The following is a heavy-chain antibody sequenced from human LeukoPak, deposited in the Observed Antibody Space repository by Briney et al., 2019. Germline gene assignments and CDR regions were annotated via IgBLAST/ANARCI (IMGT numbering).Heavy chain of an antibody. J-gene: IGHJ4*02. CDR1: GYTFTCYG. Sequence: ASVKVSCKASGYTFTCYGISWVRQAPGQGLEWMGWISAYNGNTNYAQKLQGRVTMTTDTSTSTAYMELRSLRSDDTAVYYCARVKGSYYDSSGYYIPALDYWGQGTLVTVSS. CDR3: ARVKGSYYDSSGYYIPALDY. V-gene: IGHV1-18*01. D-gene: IGHD3-22*01. CDR2: ISAYNGNT.